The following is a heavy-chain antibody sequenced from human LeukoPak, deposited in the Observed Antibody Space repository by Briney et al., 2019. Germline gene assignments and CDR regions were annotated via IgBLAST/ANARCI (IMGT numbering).Heavy chain of an antibody. J-gene: IGHJ4*02. V-gene: IGHV3-23*01. D-gene: IGHD3-22*01. CDR1: GFTFSNYA. Sequence: GGSLRLSCAVSGFTFSNYAMSWVRQAPGKGLEWVSGISKSGDITYYADSVKGRFAISRDNSRNTLYVQMNSLRAEDTAVYYCAKGTYYDYSGSLDYWGQGTLVTVSS. CDR2: ISKSGDIT. CDR3: AKGTYYDYSGSLDY.